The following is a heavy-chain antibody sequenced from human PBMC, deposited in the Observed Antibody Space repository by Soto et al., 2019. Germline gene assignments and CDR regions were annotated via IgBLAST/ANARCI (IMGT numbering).Heavy chain of an antibody. D-gene: IGHD2-2*01. V-gene: IGHV1-18*01. J-gene: IGHJ4*02. CDR3: ARYCSSTSCDHYFDY. Sequence: GXSVKVSCKASGYSFTNYDISWVRQAPVQGLEWMGWISPYNGDTNYAQKLQGRVTMTTDTSTSTAYMELRSLRSDDTAVYYCARYCSSTSCDHYFDYWGQGTLVTVSS. CDR1: GYSFTNYD. CDR2: ISPYNGDT.